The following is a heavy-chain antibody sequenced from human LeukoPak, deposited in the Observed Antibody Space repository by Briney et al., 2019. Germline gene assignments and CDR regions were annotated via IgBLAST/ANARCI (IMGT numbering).Heavy chain of an antibody. CDR3: ARVEGLYYYYYMDV. J-gene: IGHJ6*03. CDR2: ISAYNGNT. Sequence: ASVKVSCKASGYTFTSYGISWMRQAPGQGLEWMGWISAYNGNTNNAQKLQGRVSMTTDTSTSKDYMELRSLRSDDAAVYYCARVEGLYYYYYMDVWGKGTTVTVSS. V-gene: IGHV1-18*01. D-gene: IGHD3-3*01. CDR1: GYTFTSYG.